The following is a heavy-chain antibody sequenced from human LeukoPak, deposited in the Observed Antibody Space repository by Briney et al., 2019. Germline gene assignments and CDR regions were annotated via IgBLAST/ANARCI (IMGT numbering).Heavy chain of an antibody. J-gene: IGHJ4*02. CDR3: ATHTRTNFDY. V-gene: IGHV4-59*08. Sequence: SETLSLTCTVSGVSISSYYWSWIRQPPGKGLEWIGYIYYSGSTNYNPSLKSRVTISVDTSKNQFSLKLSSVTAADTAVYYCATHTRTNFDYWGQGTLVTVSS. CDR1: GVSISSYY. D-gene: IGHD1-14*01. CDR2: IYYSGST.